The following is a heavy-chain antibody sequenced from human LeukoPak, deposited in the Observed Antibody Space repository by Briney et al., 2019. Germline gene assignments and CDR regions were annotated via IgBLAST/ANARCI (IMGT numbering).Heavy chain of an antibody. CDR3: ARPDDYGDYLYY. CDR2: INPNSGGT. D-gene: IGHD4-17*01. V-gene: IGHV1-2*02. Sequence: APVKVSCKASGYTFTGYYLHWVRQAPGQGLEWMGWINPNSGGTNYAQKFQGRVTMTRDTSISTAYMELSRLRSDDMAVYYCARPDDYGDYLYYWGQGTLVTVSS. CDR1: GYTFTGYY. J-gene: IGHJ4*02.